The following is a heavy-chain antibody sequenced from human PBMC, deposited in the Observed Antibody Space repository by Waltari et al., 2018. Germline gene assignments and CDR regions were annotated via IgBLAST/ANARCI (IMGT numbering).Heavy chain of an antibody. V-gene: IGHV4-39*07. J-gene: IGHJ4*02. Sequence: QLQESGPGLVKPSETLSLTCTVSGGSISSSSYYWGWIRQPPGKGLEWIGSIYYSGSTYYNPSLKSRVTISVDTSKNQCSLKLSSVTAADTAVYYCARGDERGYCSGGSCSLRYWGQGTLVTVSS. CDR1: GGSISSSSYY. CDR2: IYYSGST. D-gene: IGHD2-15*01. CDR3: ARGDERGYCSGGSCSLRY.